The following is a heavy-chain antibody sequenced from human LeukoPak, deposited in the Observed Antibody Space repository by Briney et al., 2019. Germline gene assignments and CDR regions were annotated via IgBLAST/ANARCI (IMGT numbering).Heavy chain of an antibody. CDR2: IYYSGST. V-gene: IGHV4-59*01. CDR1: GGSISNYY. CDR3: ARCPAATNWFDA. D-gene: IGHD2-2*01. J-gene: IGHJ5*02. Sequence: SETLSLTCTVSGGSISNYYWSWVRQPPGKGLEWIGYIYYSGSTNYNPSLKSRVTISVDTSKNQFSLKLSSVTAADTAVYYCARCPAATNWFDAWGQGTLVTVSS.